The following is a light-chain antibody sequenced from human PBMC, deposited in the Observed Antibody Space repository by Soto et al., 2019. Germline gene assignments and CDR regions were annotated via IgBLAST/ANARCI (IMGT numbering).Light chain of an antibody. J-gene: IGKJ4*01. CDR2: AAS. CDR3: QKYNTAPPLT. CDR1: QGISNY. V-gene: IGKV1-27*01. Sequence: DIQMTQSPSSLSASVGDRVTITCRASQGISNYLAWYQQKPGKVPNLLIFAASTLQSGVPSRFSGSGSGTELTLTISILQTADVATYYCQKYNTAPPLTFGGGTKLEIK.